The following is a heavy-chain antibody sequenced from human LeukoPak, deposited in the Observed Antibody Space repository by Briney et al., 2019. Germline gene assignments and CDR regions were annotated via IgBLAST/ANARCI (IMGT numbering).Heavy chain of an antibody. V-gene: IGHV7-4-1*02. D-gene: IGHD3-3*01. J-gene: IGHJ4*02. CDR2: INTNTGDP. Sequence: APVKVSCKASGYTFTSYAMNWVRQAPGQGLEWMGWINTNTGDPTYAQGFTGRFVFSLDTSVSTAYLQISSLKAEDTAVYYCARGAEYYASNGNFDYWGQGTLVTVSS. CDR3: ARGAEYYASNGNFDY. CDR1: GYTFTSYA.